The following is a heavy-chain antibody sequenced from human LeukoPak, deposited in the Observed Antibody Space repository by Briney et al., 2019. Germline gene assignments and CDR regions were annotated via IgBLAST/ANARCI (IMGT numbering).Heavy chain of an antibody. D-gene: IGHD3-10*01. J-gene: IGHJ4*02. CDR3: ARRFYGSGNYYLDY. CDR2: IYYSGST. CDR1: GGSISSYY. Sequence: SETLSLTCTVSGGSISSYYWSWIRQPPGKGLEWIGYIYYSGSTNYNPSLKSRVTISLDTSKNQFSLKLSSVTAADTAVYYCARRFYGSGNYYLDYWGPGTLVTVSS. V-gene: IGHV4-59*01.